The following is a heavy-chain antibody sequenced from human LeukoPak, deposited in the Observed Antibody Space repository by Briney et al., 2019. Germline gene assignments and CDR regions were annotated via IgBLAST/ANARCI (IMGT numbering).Heavy chain of an antibody. CDR2: INPSGGST. CDR1: GYTFTNYY. CDR3: ATGGHVRVYDSSAYYGHY. V-gene: IGHV1-46*01. D-gene: IGHD3-22*01. Sequence: ASVKVSCKASGYTFTNYYIHWVRQAPGQGLECMGIINPSGGSTSYAQKFQGRVTMTRDMSTSTVYMELSSLRSEDTAVYYCATGGHVRVYDSSAYYGHYWGQGTLVTVSS. J-gene: IGHJ4*02.